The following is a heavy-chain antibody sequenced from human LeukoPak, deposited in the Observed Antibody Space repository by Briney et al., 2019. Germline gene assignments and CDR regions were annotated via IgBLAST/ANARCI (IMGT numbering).Heavy chain of an antibody. J-gene: IGHJ5*02. CDR3: ARGRFDP. CDR2: INHSGST. V-gene: IGHV4-34*01. CDR1: GGSFSGYY. Sequence: SETLSLTCAVYGGSFSGYYWSWIRQPPGKGLEWIGEINHSGSTNYNPSLKSRVTISVDTSKNQFSLKLSSVSAADTAVYYCARGRFDPWGQGTLVTVSS.